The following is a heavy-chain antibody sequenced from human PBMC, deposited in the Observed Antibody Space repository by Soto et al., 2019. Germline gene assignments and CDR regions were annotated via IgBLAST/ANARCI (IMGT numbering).Heavy chain of an antibody. V-gene: IGHV3-49*04. CDR3: TVVITGTYFYYGLDV. D-gene: IGHD3-22*01. Sequence: GSLRLSCSGSGVTFGTYAMGWVRQSPGKGLDWIAFIRNKAYGGTAQYAESVKGRFTILRDDSNSIAYLQMNSLKTEDTGVYYCTVVITGTYFYYGLDVWGQGTTVTVSS. CDR1: GVTFGTYA. CDR2: IRNKAYGGTA. J-gene: IGHJ6*02.